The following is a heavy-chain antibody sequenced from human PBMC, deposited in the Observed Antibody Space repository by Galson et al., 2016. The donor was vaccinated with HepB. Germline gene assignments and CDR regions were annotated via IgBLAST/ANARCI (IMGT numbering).Heavy chain of an antibody. CDR3: ASFIVVVPAAATYYYYGMDV. CDR2: ISSSSTI. J-gene: IGHJ6*02. CDR1: GFTFSSYS. V-gene: IGHV3-48*01. Sequence: SLRLSCAASGFTFSSYSMNWVRQAPGKGLEWVSYISSSSTIYYADSVKGRFTISRDNAKNSLYLQMNSLRAEDTAVYYCASFIVVVPAAATYYYYGMDVWGQGTTVTVSS. D-gene: IGHD2-2*01.